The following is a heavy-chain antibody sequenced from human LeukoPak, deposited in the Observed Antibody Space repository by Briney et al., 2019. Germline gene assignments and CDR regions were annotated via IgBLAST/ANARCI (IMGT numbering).Heavy chain of an antibody. Sequence: SGGSLRLSCAASGFTFSSYSMNWVRQAPGKGLEWVSSISSSSSYIYYADSVKGRFTISRDNAKNSLYLQMNSPRAEDTAVYYCATGPNGDYFDYWGQGTLVTVSS. D-gene: IGHD4-17*01. J-gene: IGHJ4*02. CDR2: ISSSSSYI. CDR3: ATGPNGDYFDY. V-gene: IGHV3-21*01. CDR1: GFTFSSYS.